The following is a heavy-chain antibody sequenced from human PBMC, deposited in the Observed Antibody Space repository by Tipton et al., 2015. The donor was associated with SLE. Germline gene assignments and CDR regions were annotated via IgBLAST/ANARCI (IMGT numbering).Heavy chain of an antibody. D-gene: IGHD4-11*01. CDR1: GGSISSGSYY. V-gene: IGHV4-61*09. Sequence: TLSLTCTVSGGSISSGSYYCSWIRQPAGKGLEWIGHIYTSGSATYNPSLISRVAMSVDTSKNQFSLELSSVTAADAAMYYCARESDYSNSFDSWGQGTLVNVSS. CDR2: IYTSGSA. J-gene: IGHJ4*02. CDR3: ARESDYSNSFDS.